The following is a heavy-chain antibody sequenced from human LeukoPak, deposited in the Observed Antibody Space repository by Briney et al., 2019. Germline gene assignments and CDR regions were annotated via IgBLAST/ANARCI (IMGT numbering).Heavy chain of an antibody. J-gene: IGHJ4*02. CDR2: INPSGGST. V-gene: IGHV1-46*01. D-gene: IGHD1-26*01. CDR1: GYTFTSYY. Sequence: GASVKVSCKASGYTFTSYYMHWVRQAPGQGLEWMGIINPSGGSTSYAQKFQGRVTMTRDTSMSTVYMELSSLRSEDTAVYYCARIGEWELPDYWGQGTLVTVSS. CDR3: ARIGEWELPDY.